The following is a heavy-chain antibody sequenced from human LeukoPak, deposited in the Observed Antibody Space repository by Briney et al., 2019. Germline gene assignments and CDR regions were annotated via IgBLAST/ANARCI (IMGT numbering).Heavy chain of an antibody. V-gene: IGHV3-48*04. CDR3: ARGPRSYFLSGSYYKGFDP. D-gene: IGHD3-10*01. CDR2: VSSSGSTR. Sequence: GGSLRLSCAASGGAFSNYGMHWVRLAPGKGLERVSYVSSSGSTRHYADSVKGRFTISRDNAKNSLYLHVNSLRAEDTAVYYCARGPRSYFLSGSYYKGFDPWGQGTLVTVSS. CDR1: GGAFSNYG. J-gene: IGHJ5*02.